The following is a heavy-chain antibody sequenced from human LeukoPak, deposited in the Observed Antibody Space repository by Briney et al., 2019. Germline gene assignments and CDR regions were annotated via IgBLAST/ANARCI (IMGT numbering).Heavy chain of an antibody. Sequence: ASVKVSCKASGYSFTSYSITWVRQAPGQGLEWMGWISTYDGDANYAQQLQGRVTMTTDTSTITAYMELRSLRSDDTAVYHCARAPSGFTYGPGDHWGQGTLVTVSS. CDR1: GYSFTSYS. V-gene: IGHV1-18*01. CDR2: ISTYDGDA. CDR3: ARAPSGFTYGPGDH. D-gene: IGHD5-18*01. J-gene: IGHJ4*02.